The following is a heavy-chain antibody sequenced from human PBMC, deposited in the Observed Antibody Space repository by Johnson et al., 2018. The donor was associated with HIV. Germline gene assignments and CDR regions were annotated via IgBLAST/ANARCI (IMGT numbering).Heavy chain of an antibody. D-gene: IGHD1-26*01. CDR2: ISYDGSNK. J-gene: IGHJ3*02. CDR3: ASLEWELRGDTFDI. V-gene: IGHV3-30-3*01. CDR1: GFTFSSYA. Sequence: QVQLVESGGGLVKPGGSLRLSCAASGFTFSSYAMHWVRQAPGKGLEWVAVISYDGSNKYYADYVKGRFTISRDNAKTSLYLQMNSLRAEYTALYYCASLEWELRGDTFDIWGQGTLVTVSS.